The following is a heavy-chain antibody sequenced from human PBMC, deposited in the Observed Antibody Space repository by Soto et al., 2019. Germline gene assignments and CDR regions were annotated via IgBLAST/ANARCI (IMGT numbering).Heavy chain of an antibody. Sequence: GGSLRLSCAASGFTFSSYWMHWVRQAPGKGLVWVSRVSTDGRTTNYADSVKGRFTISRDNAKNTLYLHMNSLRAEDMAVYYCARGGSTSPNGMDVWGQGTMVTVSS. D-gene: IGHD2-2*01. V-gene: IGHV3-74*01. J-gene: IGHJ6*02. CDR3: ARGGSTSPNGMDV. CDR2: VSTDGRTT. CDR1: GFTFSSYW.